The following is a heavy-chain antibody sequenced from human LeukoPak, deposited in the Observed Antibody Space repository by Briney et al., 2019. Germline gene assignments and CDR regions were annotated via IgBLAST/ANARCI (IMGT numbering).Heavy chain of an antibody. J-gene: IGHJ6*04. Sequence: SETLSLTCTVSGYSINSGYYWVWIRQPPGKGLEWIGSIYRSGSTNYNPPLKSRVTISVDTSKNQFSLKLSSVTAADTAVYYCARHSSGWSEDVWGKGTTVTISS. CDR3: ARHSSGWSEDV. V-gene: IGHV4-38-2*02. D-gene: IGHD6-19*01. CDR2: IYRSGST. CDR1: GYSINSGYY.